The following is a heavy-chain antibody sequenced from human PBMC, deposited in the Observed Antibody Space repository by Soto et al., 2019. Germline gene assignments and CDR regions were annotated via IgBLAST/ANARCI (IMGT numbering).Heavy chain of an antibody. CDR3: SRSDVCGRRSYSSCFYVFAP. J-gene: IGHJ5*02. Sequence: SETLSLTCTVSGASISDYYWSWFRQPPGKGLEWIGYIYFSGSTNYNPSLRSRVTLSVDTSKNQFSLKLSSVTAADTAVYYCSRSDVCGRRSYSSCFYVFAPWGQGTLVTVSS. D-gene: IGHD6-19*01. V-gene: IGHV4-59*08. CDR2: IYFSGST. CDR1: GASISDYY.